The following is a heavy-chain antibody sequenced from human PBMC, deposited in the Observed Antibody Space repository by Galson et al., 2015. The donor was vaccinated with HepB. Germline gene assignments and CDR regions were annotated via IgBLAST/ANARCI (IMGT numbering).Heavy chain of an antibody. J-gene: IGHJ3*02. V-gene: IGHV3-30*04. CDR1: GFTFSSYA. D-gene: IGHD2-15*01. Sequence: SLRLSCAASGFTFSSYAMHWVRQAPGKGLEWVAVISYDGSNKYYADSVKGRFTISRDNSKNTLYLQMNSLRAEDTAVYYCARVVVVAAHDAFDIWGQGTMVTVSS. CDR2: ISYDGSNK. CDR3: ARVVVVAAHDAFDI.